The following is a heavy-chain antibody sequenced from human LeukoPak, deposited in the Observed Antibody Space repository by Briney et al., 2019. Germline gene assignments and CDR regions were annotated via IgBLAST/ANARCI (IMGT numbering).Heavy chain of an antibody. J-gene: IGHJ4*02. CDR3: AKAGPYYYGSGSYFDY. V-gene: IGHV3-23*01. CDR1: GFTFSNYA. D-gene: IGHD3-10*01. CDR2: ISGSGGTT. Sequence: PGGSLRLSCAASGFTFSNYAMSWVRQAPGKGLEWVSPISGSGGTTYYADSVKGRFTISRDNSKNTLYLQMNSLRAEDTAVYYCAKAGPYYYGSGSYFDYWGQGTLVTVSS.